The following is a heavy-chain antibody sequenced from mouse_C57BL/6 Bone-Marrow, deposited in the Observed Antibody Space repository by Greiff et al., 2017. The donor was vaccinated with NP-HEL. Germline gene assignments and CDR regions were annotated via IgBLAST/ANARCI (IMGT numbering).Heavy chain of an antibody. V-gene: IGHV1-42*01. J-gene: IGHJ1*03. CDR1: GYSFTGYY. D-gene: IGHD4-1*01. CDR2: INPSTGGT. Sequence: VQLQQSGPELVKPGASVKISCKASGYSFTGYYMNWVKQSPEKSLEWIGEINPSTGGTTYNQKFKAKATLTVDKSSSTAYMRLKSLTSEDSAVYYCGAGTVSIWYFDVWGTGTTVTVSS. CDR3: GAGTVSIWYFDV.